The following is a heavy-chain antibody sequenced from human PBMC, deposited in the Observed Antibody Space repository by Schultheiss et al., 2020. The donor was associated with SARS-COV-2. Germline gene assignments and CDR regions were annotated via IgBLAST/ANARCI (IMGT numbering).Heavy chain of an antibody. V-gene: IGHV3-30*04. D-gene: IGHD3-22*01. CDR2: ISYDGSNK. CDR1: GFTFSSYA. J-gene: IGHJ4*02. Sequence: GGSLRLSCAASGFTFSSYAMHWVRQAPGKGLEWVAVISYDGSNKYYADSVKGRFTISRDNSKSTLYLQMNSLRAEDTAIYYCAKVGYYDSSPSYYFDYWGQGTLVTVSS. CDR3: AKVGYYDSSPSYYFDY.